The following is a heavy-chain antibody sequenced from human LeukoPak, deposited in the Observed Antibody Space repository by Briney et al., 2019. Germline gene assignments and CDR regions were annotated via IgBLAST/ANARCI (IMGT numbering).Heavy chain of an antibody. Sequence: GGSLRLSCAASGFTFSSYWMSWVRQAPGKGLEWVANIKQDGSEKYYVDSVKGRFTISRDNAKNSLYLQMNSLRAEDTAVYYCARLRYDYVWGSYRHNWFDPWGQGTLVTVSS. CDR1: GFTFSSYW. CDR3: ARLRYDYVWGSYRHNWFDP. V-gene: IGHV3-7*01. J-gene: IGHJ5*02. D-gene: IGHD3-16*02. CDR2: IKQDGSEK.